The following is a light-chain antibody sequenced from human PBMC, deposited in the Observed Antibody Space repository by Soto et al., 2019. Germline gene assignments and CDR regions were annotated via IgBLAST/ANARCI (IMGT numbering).Light chain of an antibody. CDR2: AAS. J-gene: IGKJ1*01. V-gene: IGKV1-39*01. CDR1: QSISSY. Sequence: DIQMTQSPSSLSASVGDRVTITCRASQSISSYLNWYQQKPGKAPKLLISAASSLQSGVPSRFSGSGSRTDFTLTISSLQPEDFATYYCQQSYSTRWTFGQGTKVEIK. CDR3: QQSYSTRWT.